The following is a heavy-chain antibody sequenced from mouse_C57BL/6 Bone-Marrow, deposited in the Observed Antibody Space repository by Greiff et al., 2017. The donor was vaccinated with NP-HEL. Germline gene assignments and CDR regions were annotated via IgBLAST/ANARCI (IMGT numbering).Heavy chain of an antibody. CDR2: ISDGGSYT. D-gene: IGHD2-4*01. CDR1: GFTFSSYA. CDR3: ARFYYDYDWFAY. V-gene: IGHV5-4*03. Sequence: EVKLMESGGGLVKPGGSLKLSCAASGFTFSSYAMSWVRQTPEKRLAWVATISDGGSYTYYPDNVKGRFTISRDNAKNNLYLQMSHLKSEDTAMYYCARFYYDYDWFAYWGQGTLVTVSA. J-gene: IGHJ3*01.